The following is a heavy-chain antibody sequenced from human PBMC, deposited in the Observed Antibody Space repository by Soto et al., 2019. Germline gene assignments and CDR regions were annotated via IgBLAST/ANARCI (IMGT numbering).Heavy chain of an antibody. CDR3: ARDALRVGVSNWFEP. D-gene: IGHD3-16*01. CDR1: GYTFTSYG. Sequence: QVQLVQSGAEVKKPGASVKVSCKASGYTFTSYGISWVRQAPGQGLEWMGWISAYNGNTNYAQKLQGRVTMTTDTSTSVADRVLRCMRADDTAVYYCARDALRVGVSNWFEPWGQGSLVTVAS. J-gene: IGHJ5*02. CDR2: ISAYNGNT. V-gene: IGHV1-18*01.